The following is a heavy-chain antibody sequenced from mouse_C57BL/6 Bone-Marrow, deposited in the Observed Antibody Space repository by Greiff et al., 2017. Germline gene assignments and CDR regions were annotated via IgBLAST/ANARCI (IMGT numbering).Heavy chain of an antibody. Sequence: DVKLVESGGDLVKPGGSLKLSCAASGFTFSSYGMSWVRQTPDKRLEWVATISSGGSYTYYPDSVKGRFTISRDNAKNTLYLQMSSLKSEDTAMYYCARHLNWDYFDYWGQGTTLTVSS. CDR2: ISSGGSYT. CDR1: GFTFSSYG. J-gene: IGHJ2*01. D-gene: IGHD4-1*01. CDR3: ARHLNWDYFDY. V-gene: IGHV5-6*02.